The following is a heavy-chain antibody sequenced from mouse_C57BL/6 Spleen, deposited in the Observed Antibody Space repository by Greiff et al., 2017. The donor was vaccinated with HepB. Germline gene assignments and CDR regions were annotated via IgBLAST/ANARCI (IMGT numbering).Heavy chain of an antibody. Sequence: VQLQQSGAELARPGASVKLSCKASGYTFTSYGISWVKQRTGQGLEWIGEIYPRSGNTYYNEKFKGKATLTADKSSSTADMELRSLTSEDSAGYFCARYYGSNYAMDYWGQGTSVTVSS. V-gene: IGHV1-81*01. CDR1: GYTFTSYG. J-gene: IGHJ4*01. D-gene: IGHD1-1*01. CDR3: ARYYGSNYAMDY. CDR2: IYPRSGNT.